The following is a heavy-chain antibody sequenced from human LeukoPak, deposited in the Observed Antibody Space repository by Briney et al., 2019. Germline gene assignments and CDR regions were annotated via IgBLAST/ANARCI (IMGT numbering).Heavy chain of an antibody. J-gene: IGHJ4*02. D-gene: IGHD3-10*01. CDR1: GGSIGNYF. V-gene: IGHV4-4*07. CDR2: IYSSGST. CDR3: ARDLIVPDAMTGSGSYSTDY. Sequence: SETLSLTCTVSGGSIGNYFWSWIRQPPGKGLEWIGRIYSSGSTNYNPSLKSRVTMSVDTSKNQFSLKLSSVTAADTAVYYCARDLIVPDAMTGSGSYSTDYWGQGTLATVSS.